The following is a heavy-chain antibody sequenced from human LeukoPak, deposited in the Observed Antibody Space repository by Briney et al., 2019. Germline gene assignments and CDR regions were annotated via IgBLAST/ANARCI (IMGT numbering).Heavy chain of an antibody. D-gene: IGHD6-13*01. Sequence: PGGSLRLSCAASGFTFSSYGMHWVRQAPGKGLEWVAFIRYDGSNKYYADSVKGRFTISRDNSKNTLYLQMNSLRAEDTAVYYCAKDGGQQHLPTLLPDYWGQGTLVTVSS. CDR2: IRYDGSNK. V-gene: IGHV3-30*02. CDR1: GFTFSSYG. J-gene: IGHJ4*02. CDR3: AKDGGQQHLPTLLPDY.